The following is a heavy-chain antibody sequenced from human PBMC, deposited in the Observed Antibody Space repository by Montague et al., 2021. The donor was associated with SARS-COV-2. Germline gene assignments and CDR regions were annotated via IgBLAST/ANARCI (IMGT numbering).Heavy chain of an antibody. J-gene: IGHJ4*02. D-gene: IGHD3-3*01. V-gene: IGHV4-39*01. Sequence: SETLSLTCTVSGGTVSTSSYYWGWVRQPPGKGLEWLGSISYSGSTYYNPSLKSRVTISVDTSKNQFSLRLSSVTAADTAVYYCARQMGQSWIFGVVIQYYFDYWGQGTLGTGSS. CDR1: GGTVSTSSYY. CDR3: ARQMGQSWIFGVVIQYYFDY. CDR2: ISYSGST.